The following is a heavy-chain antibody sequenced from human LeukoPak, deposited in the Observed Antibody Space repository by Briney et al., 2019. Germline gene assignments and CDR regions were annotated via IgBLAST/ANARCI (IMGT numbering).Heavy chain of an antibody. CDR2: ISSSSSTI. CDR1: GFTFSSYS. V-gene: IGHV3-48*01. Sequence: GGSLRLSCAASGFTFSSYSMNWVRQAPGKGLEWVSYISSSSSTIYYADSVKGRFTISRDNAKNSLYLQMNSLRAEDTAVYYCAKDWGVYDSSGYFFDYWGQGTLVTVSS. J-gene: IGHJ4*02. CDR3: AKDWGVYDSSGYFFDY. D-gene: IGHD3-22*01.